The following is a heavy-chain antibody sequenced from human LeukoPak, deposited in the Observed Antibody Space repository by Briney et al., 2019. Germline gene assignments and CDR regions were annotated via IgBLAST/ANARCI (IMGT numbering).Heavy chain of an antibody. D-gene: IGHD6-6*01. Sequence: SETLSLTCAVYGGSFSGYYWSWIRQPPGKGLEWIGEINHSGSTNYNPSLKSRVTISVDTSKNQFSLKLTSVTAADTAVYYCARAPSSYYGMDVWGKGTTVTVSS. V-gene: IGHV4-34*01. CDR3: ARAPSSYYGMDV. J-gene: IGHJ6*04. CDR1: GGSFSGYY. CDR2: INHSGST.